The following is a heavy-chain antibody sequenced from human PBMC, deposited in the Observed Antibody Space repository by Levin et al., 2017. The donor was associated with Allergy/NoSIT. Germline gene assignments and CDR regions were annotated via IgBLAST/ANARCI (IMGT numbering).Heavy chain of an antibody. CDR3: ARERVTAADGTYYFYAMDV. V-gene: IGHV4-59*01. CDR1: GDSISSYF. J-gene: IGHJ6*02. Sequence: SETLSLTCTVSGDSISSYFWSWIRQPPGKGLEWIGYISYSVNSKYNPSLRSRVTISVDTSKNQFSLKLRSVIAADTAIYYCARERVTAADGTYYFYAMDVWGQGTTVTVSS. CDR2: ISYSVNS. D-gene: IGHD6-13*01.